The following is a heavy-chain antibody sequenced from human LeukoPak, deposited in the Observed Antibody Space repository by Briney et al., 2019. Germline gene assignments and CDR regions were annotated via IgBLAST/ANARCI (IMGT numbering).Heavy chain of an antibody. CDR2: FSPENGEA. D-gene: IGHD6-6*01. Sequence: ASVKVSCKVSGYTLSEVSMHWVRQPPGKGLEWMGGFSPENGEAVYAQKFQGRVTMTEDTSTDTATMDLSSLRSEDTAVYSCATYLSSSSPLFDYWGQGTLITVSS. CDR1: GYTLSEVS. CDR3: ATYLSSSSPLFDY. V-gene: IGHV1-24*01. J-gene: IGHJ4*02.